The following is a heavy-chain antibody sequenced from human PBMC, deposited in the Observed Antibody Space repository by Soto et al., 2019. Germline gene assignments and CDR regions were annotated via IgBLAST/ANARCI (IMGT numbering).Heavy chain of an antibody. CDR3: AKTGDFWSWGMDV. CDR1: GFTFSTYA. CDR2: ISSSGDAT. V-gene: IGHV3-23*01. Sequence: PGGSLRLSCAASGFTFSTYAMTWVRQAPGKGLEWVSIISSSGDATYYLDSVKGRFTISRDNSRNTLNLQMHSLRAEDTAVYYCAKTGDFWSWGMDVWGQGTRVTVSS. D-gene: IGHD3-3*01. J-gene: IGHJ6*02.